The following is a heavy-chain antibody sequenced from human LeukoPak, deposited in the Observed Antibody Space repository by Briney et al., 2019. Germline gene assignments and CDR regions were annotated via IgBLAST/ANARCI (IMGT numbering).Heavy chain of an antibody. CDR3: ARRDHIAGRLDY. Sequence: AGGSLRLSCAASGFTLSTYEVSWVRQAPGKGLEWVSYINRDGGIIYYADSVRGRFTISRDTAKNSLDLQMNSLRVEDTAIYYCARRDHIAGRLDYWGQGTLVTVSS. J-gene: IGHJ4*02. D-gene: IGHD6-6*01. V-gene: IGHV3-48*03. CDR1: GFTLSTYE. CDR2: INRDGGII.